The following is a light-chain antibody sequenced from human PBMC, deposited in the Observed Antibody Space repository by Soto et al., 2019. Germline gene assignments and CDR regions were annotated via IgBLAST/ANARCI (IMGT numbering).Light chain of an antibody. CDR1: SSNIGAGYD. CDR3: QSHDSSLSADVV. J-gene: IGLJ2*01. Sequence: QSVLTQPPSVSGAPGQRDTISCTGSSSNIGAGYDVHWYQQLPGTAPKLLIYGNSNRPSGVPDRFSGSKSGTSASLAITGLQAEDEADYYCQSHDSSLSADVVFGGGTQLTVL. V-gene: IGLV1-40*01. CDR2: GNS.